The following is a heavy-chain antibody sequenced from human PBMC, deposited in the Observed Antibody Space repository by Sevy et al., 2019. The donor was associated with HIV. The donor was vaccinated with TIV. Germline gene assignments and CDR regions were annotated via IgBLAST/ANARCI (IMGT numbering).Heavy chain of an antibody. CDR2: TRNKANSYTT. CDR3: ARGYGSGSYPSYFDY. J-gene: IGHJ4*02. D-gene: IGHD3-10*01. Sequence: GGSLRLSCAASGFTFSDHYMDWVRQAPGKGLEWVGRTRNKANSYTTENAASVKCRFTISSDDSKNSQYLQMNSLKTEDTAVYYCARGYGSGSYPSYFDYWGQGTLVTVSS. V-gene: IGHV3-72*01. CDR1: GFTFSDHY.